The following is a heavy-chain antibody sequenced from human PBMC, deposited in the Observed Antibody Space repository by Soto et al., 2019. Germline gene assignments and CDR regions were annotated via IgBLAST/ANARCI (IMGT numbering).Heavy chain of an antibody. D-gene: IGHD2-15*01. CDR3: ARELYCSGGSCYLNYFDY. CDR1: GGTFSSYT. CDR2: IIPIPGIA. J-gene: IGHJ4*02. V-gene: IGHV1-69*04. Sequence: SVKVSCKASGGTFSSYTISWVRQAPGQGLEWMGRIIPIPGIANYAQKFQGRVTITADKSTSTAYMELSSLRSEDTAVYYCARELYCSGGSCYLNYFDYWGQGTLVTVSS.